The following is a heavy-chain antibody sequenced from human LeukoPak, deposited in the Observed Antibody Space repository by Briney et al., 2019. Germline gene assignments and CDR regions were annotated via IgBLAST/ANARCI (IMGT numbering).Heavy chain of an antibody. CDR1: GGSISSYY. CDR2: IYYSGST. J-gene: IGHJ4*02. Sequence: SETLSLTCTASGGSISSYYWSWIRQPPGKGLEWIGYIYYSGSTNYNPSLKSRVTISVDTSKNQFSLKLSSVTAADTAVYYCAIGYCSSTSCPVGYWGQGTLVTVSS. V-gene: IGHV4-59*08. CDR3: AIGYCSSTSCPVGY. D-gene: IGHD2-2*03.